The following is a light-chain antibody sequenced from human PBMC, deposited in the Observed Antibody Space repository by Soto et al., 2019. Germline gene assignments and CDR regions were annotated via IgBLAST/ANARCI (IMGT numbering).Light chain of an antibody. V-gene: IGLV1-47*01. CDR3: AAWDNRLSGLV. Sequence: QSVLTQPPSASGTPGQRVTIYCSGSSSNIGSNYVYWYHQLPGTAPKLVIYRNNQRPSGVPDRISGSKSGTSASLAISGLRSEDVADYYCAAWDNRLSGLVFGRGTKLTVL. CDR1: SSNIGSNY. CDR2: RNN. J-gene: IGLJ2*01.